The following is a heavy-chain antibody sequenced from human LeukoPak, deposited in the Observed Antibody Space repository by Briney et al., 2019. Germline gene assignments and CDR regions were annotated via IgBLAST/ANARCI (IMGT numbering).Heavy chain of an antibody. Sequence: GKSLKISCKGSGYSFTSYWISWVRQMPGKCLEWMGIIYPGDSDTRYSPSFHGQVTISADKSISTAYLQWSSLKASDTAMYYCARIATMVRGVIIALDYWGQGTLVTVSS. CDR1: GYSFTSYW. V-gene: IGHV5-51*01. D-gene: IGHD3-10*01. CDR2: IYPGDSDT. J-gene: IGHJ4*02. CDR3: ARIATMVRGVIIALDY.